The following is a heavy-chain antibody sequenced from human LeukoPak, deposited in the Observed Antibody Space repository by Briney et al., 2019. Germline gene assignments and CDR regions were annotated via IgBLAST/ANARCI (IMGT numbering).Heavy chain of an antibody. CDR3: ARVYSSSWPIFPDDFDI. D-gene: IGHD6-13*01. V-gene: IGHV1-18*01. CDR2: ISAYNGNT. CDR1: GYTFTSYG. Sequence: ASVKVSCKASGYTFTSYGISWVRQAPGQGLEWMGWISAYNGNTNYAQKLQGRVTMTTDTSTSTPYMELRSLRSDDTAVYYCARVYSSSWPIFPDDFDIWGQGTMVTVSS. J-gene: IGHJ3*02.